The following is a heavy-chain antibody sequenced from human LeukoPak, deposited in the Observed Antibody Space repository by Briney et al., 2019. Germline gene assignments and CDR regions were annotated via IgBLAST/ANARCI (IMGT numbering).Heavy chain of an antibody. Sequence: PGGSLRLSCAASGFPLSGYSMNWVRQAPGKGLEWVSSISGSTNYIYYADSVKGRFTISRDNARNSLYLQMNSLRAEDTAVYYCVRVGYCSSSTCRNYFDHWGQGTLVTVSS. CDR2: ISGSTNYI. CDR3: VRVGYCSSSTCRNYFDH. D-gene: IGHD2-2*01. J-gene: IGHJ4*02. CDR1: GFPLSGYS. V-gene: IGHV3-21*01.